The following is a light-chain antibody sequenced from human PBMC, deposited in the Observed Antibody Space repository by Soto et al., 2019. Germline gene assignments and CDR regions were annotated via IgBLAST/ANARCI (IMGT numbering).Light chain of an antibody. Sequence: EIVLTQSPGTLSLSPGERATLSCRASQSVSKYLAWYQQKPGQAPRVLIYGATSRATGIQDRFSGSGSGTDFTLTISRLEPEDFAVYYCQHYAGSPWTFGQGTKVEIK. J-gene: IGKJ1*01. CDR3: QHYAGSPWT. CDR1: QSVSKY. CDR2: GAT. V-gene: IGKV3-20*01.